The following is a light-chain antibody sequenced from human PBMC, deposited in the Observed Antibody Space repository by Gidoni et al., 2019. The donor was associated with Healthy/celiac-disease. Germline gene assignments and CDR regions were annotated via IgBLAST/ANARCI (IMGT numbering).Light chain of an antibody. J-gene: IGKJ4*01. CDR2: AAS. V-gene: IGKV1-39*01. Sequence: IQMTQSPSSLSASVGDSVTITSRAMQSISSYVNWYQQKPGKAPKLLIYAASSLQSGVPSRFSGSGSGTDFTLTISSLQPEDFATDYCQQSYSTPLTCGGGTKVEIK. CDR1: QSISSY. CDR3: QQSYSTPLT.